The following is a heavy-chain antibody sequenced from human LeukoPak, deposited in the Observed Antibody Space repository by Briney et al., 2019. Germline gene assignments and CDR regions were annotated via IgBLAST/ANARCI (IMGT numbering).Heavy chain of an antibody. CDR2: INDSGTT. J-gene: IGHJ4*02. D-gene: IGHD3-10*01. Sequence: SETLSLTCCVSSEFFSGYYWDWIRQPPGKGLEWIGDINDSGTTKYNPTLKSRVTISIDTSKKQFSLKVKSVTAADTAVYFCARLPLGAFGEVLNFDFWGQGTLVTVSS. V-gene: IGHV4-34*01. CDR1: SEFFSGYY. CDR3: ARLPLGAFGEVLNFDF.